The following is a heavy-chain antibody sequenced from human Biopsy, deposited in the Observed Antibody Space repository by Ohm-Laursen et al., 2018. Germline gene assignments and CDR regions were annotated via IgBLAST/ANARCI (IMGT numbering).Heavy chain of an antibody. Sequence: PPGTLSLTCTVSGGSFTGHYWTWIRQPPGKGLEWIGHISHTGYTSYKSSLKGRVTISLDTSRKHFSLRLTSLAAADTAVYYCARGSNDFGGLYFPRWGQGTLLTVSS. D-gene: IGHD4-23*01. V-gene: IGHV4-59*11. J-gene: IGHJ4*02. CDR2: ISHTGYT. CDR3: ARGSNDFGGLYFPR. CDR1: GGSFTGHY.